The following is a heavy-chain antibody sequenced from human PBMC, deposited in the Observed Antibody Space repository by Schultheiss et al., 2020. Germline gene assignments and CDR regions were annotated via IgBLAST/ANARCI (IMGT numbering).Heavy chain of an antibody. Sequence: GESLKISCAASGFTFSSYGMQWVRQAPGKGLEWVAVIWYDGSQKYYADSVKGRFTISRDNSKNTLYLQMNSLRAEDTAVYYCARAFGTSSIFDSWGHGTLVTVSS. J-gene: IGHJ4*01. CDR1: GFTFSSYG. CDR3: ARAFGTSSIFDS. CDR2: IWYDGSQK. D-gene: IGHD3-10*01. V-gene: IGHV3-33*01.